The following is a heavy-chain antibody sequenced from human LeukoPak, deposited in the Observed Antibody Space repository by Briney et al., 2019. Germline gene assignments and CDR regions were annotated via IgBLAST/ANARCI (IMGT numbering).Heavy chain of an antibody. Sequence: QSGGSLRLSCAASGFSFSDYAMHWVRQAPGKGLEYVSAISSNGRSPYYANSVKGRFTISRDNSKSTLYLQMDSLRAEDMAVYYCARVFGGHTNGLDYWGLGTLVTVSS. V-gene: IGHV3-64*01. CDR3: ARVFGGHTNGLDY. CDR2: ISSNGRSP. J-gene: IGHJ4*02. CDR1: GFSFSDYA. D-gene: IGHD2-8*01.